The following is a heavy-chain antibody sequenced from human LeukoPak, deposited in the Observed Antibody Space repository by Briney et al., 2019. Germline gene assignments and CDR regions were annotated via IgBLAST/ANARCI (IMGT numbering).Heavy chain of an antibody. D-gene: IGHD1-26*01. Sequence: PSETLSLTCAVYGGSLSGYYWSWIRQPPGKGPEWIGEINHSGNTNYNPSLKSRVTMSVDTSKNHFYLELISVTAADTAVYYCARQGSGSSYYYYTFPYWGQGTLVTVSS. CDR1: GGSLSGYY. V-gene: IGHV4-34*01. J-gene: IGHJ4*02. CDR2: INHSGNT. CDR3: ARQGSGSSYYYYTFPY.